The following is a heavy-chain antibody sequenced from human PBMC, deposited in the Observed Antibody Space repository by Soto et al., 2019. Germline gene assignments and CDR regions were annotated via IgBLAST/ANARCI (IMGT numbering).Heavy chain of an antibody. CDR3: AKDIWGGYPDY. CDR1: GFTFDDYA. Sequence: EVQLVESGGGLVQPGRSLRLSCAASGFTFDDYAMHWVRQAPGKGLEWVSGISWNSGSIGYADSVKGRFTISRDNAKNARYLQMNRLSAEDTALYYCAKDIWGGYPDYWGQGTLLTVSS. J-gene: IGHJ4*02. CDR2: ISWNSGSI. V-gene: IGHV3-9*01. D-gene: IGHD3-3*01.